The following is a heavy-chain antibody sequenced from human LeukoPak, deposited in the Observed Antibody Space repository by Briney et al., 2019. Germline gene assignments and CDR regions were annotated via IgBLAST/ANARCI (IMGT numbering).Heavy chain of an antibody. V-gene: IGHV4-61*02. CDR1: GGSISSGSYY. J-gene: IGHJ5*02. CDR3: ARGYCGGDCYSVGWFDP. Sequence: PSETLSLTCTVSGGSISSGSYYWSWIRQPAGKGLEWIGRIYTSGSTNYNPSLKSRVTISVDTSKNQFSLKLSSVTAADTAVYYCARGYCGGDCYSVGWFDPWGQGTLVTVSS. CDR2: IYTSGST. D-gene: IGHD2-21*02.